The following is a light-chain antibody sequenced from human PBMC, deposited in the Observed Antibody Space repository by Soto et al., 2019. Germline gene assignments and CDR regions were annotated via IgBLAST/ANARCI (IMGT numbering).Light chain of an antibody. V-gene: IGKV4-1*01. CDR1: QSVLYSSNNKNY. CDR2: LES. J-gene: IGKJ2*01. CDR3: QQCESPPPT. Sequence: DIVMTQSPDSLAVSLGEMATINRKSSQSVLYSSNNKNYLACYHQRPGKPPNLLIYLESTRESVIPERFSGSGSGTDFTLTLTSLQDADAAISSCQQCESPPPTSGQGTKFEIK.